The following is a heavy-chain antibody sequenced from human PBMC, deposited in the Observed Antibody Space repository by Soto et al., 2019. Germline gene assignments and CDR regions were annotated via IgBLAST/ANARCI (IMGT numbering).Heavy chain of an antibody. CDR1: VCTFSSYS. D-gene: IGHD2-8*01. V-gene: IGHV3-21*01. J-gene: IGHJ6*02. Sequence: GGSLRLSCAASVCTFSSYSMNWVRQAPGKGLEWVSSISSSSSYIYYADSVKGRFTISRDNAKNSLYLQMNSLRAEDKAVYYSARDRDCTNGVVYLGCYYGMDVWGQGTTVTVSS. CDR3: ARDRDCTNGVVYLGCYYGMDV. CDR2: ISSSSSYI.